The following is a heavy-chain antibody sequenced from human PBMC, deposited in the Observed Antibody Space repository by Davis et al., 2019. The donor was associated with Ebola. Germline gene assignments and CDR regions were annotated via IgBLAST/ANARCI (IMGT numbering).Heavy chain of an antibody. CDR1: GGSISSGDYY. V-gene: IGHV4-30-4*01. CDR3: AREVIREAGADAFDI. J-gene: IGHJ3*02. CDR2: IYYSGST. D-gene: IGHD6-13*01. Sequence: PSETLSLTCTVSGGSISSGDYYWSWIRQPPGKGLEWIGYIYYSGSTYYNPSLKSRVTISVDTSKNQFSLKVTSVTGADAAVYYCAREVIREAGADAFDIWGQGTMVTVCS.